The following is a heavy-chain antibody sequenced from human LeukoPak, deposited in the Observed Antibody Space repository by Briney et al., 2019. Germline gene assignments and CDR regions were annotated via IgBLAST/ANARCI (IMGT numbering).Heavy chain of an antibody. J-gene: IGHJ5*02. V-gene: IGHV3-53*01. CDR2: IYVGGST. CDR3: ARDSYHDL. Sequence: GRSLRLSCAASGFTFSSYSMNWVRQAPGKGLEWVSVIYVGGSTNYADSVKGRFTISRDNSKNTLYLQMNSLRAEDTAIYYCARDSYHDLWGQGTLVTVSS. D-gene: IGHD2-2*01. CDR1: GFTFSSYS.